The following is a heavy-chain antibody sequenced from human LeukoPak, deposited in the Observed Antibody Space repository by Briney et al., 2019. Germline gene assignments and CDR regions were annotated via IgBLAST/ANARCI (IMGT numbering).Heavy chain of an antibody. CDR2: ISYDGSNK. Sequence: GGSLRLSCAASGFTFSSYAMHWVRQAPGKGLEWVAVISYDGSNKYYADSVKGRFTISRDNSKNTLYLQMNSPRAEDTAVYYCARDGYSSSWYMRGFFDYWGQGTLVTVSS. J-gene: IGHJ4*02. CDR3: ARDGYSSSWYMRGFFDY. D-gene: IGHD6-13*01. V-gene: IGHV3-30*04. CDR1: GFTFSSYA.